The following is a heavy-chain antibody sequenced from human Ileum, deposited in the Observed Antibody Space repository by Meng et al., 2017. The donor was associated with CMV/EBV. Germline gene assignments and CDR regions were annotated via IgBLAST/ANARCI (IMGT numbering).Heavy chain of an antibody. Sequence: SETLSLTCTVSGCPMNGHYWSWTRQAPGKGLEWIGYIYYSGSTNYNPSLQSRVTISRDTSMNHFSLTLTSVTPADTAVYYCARDRELSVWGQG. CDR3: ARDRELSV. V-gene: IGHV4-59*11. CDR2: IYYSGST. D-gene: IGHD1-26*01. J-gene: IGHJ3*01. CDR1: GCPMNGHY.